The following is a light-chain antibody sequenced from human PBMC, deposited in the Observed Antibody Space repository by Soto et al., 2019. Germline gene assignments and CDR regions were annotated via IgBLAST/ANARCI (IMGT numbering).Light chain of an antibody. CDR2: GAS. V-gene: IGKV3-20*01. CDR1: QSVTTQ. Sequence: LVMTKSPGTLYLSQGERATLSCRASQSVTTQLAWYQQKPGQAPGLLIHGASSRPTGIPDRFSGSGSGTDFTLTITRLEPEDSAVYYCQQYGSSLPFGGGTKVDIK. CDR3: QQYGSSLP. J-gene: IGKJ4*01.